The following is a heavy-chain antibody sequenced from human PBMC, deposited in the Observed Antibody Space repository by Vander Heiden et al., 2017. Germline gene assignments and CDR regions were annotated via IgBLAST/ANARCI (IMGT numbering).Heavy chain of an antibody. D-gene: IGHD1-7*01. CDR3: AHWVPFRLELPEYYFDY. J-gene: IGHJ4*02. CDR1: GFSLSTSGVG. CDR2: IYWNDDK. Sequence: QITLKESGPTLVKPTQTLTLTCTFSGFSLSTSGVGVGWIRQPPGKALDLLALIYWNDDKRYSPSLKSRLTITKDTSKNQVVLTMTNMDPVDTATYYCAHWVPFRLELPEYYFDYWGQGTLVTVSS. V-gene: IGHV2-5*01.